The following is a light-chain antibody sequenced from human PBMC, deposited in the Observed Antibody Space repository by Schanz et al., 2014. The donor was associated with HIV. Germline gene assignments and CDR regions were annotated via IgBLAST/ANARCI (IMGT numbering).Light chain of an antibody. CDR2: GAS. CDR1: QSVSRY. V-gene: IGKV3-15*01. J-gene: IGKJ1*01. Sequence: IVLTQSPGTLSLSPGDRATLSCRASQSVSRYLAWYQQKPGQAPRLLIYGASTRATGIPARFSGSGSGTEFTLTISSLQSEDFAVYYCHQYNNWWTFGQGTKVEIK. CDR3: HQYNNWWT.